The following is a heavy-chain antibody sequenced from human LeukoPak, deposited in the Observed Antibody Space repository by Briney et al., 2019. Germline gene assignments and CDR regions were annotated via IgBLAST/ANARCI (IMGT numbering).Heavy chain of an antibody. Sequence: GGSLRLSCAASRFTFSSYAMSWVRAAPGEGLGWVSYISSSVSTIYYADSVKGRFTISRDNAKNSLYLQMNSLRAEDTAVYYCTRLNNGAHRVWGQGTLVTVSS. CDR1: RFTFSSYA. D-gene: IGHD2-8*01. V-gene: IGHV3-48*04. J-gene: IGHJ4*02. CDR3: TRLNNGAHRV. CDR2: ISSSVSTI.